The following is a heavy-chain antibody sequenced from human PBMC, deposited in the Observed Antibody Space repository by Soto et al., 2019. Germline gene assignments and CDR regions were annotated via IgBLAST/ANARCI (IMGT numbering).Heavy chain of an antibody. D-gene: IGHD3-10*01. V-gene: IGHV2-5*02. J-gene: IGHJ5*02. CDR1: GFSLSTSGVG. Sequence: QITLKESGPTLVKPTQTLTLTCTFSGFSLSTSGVGVGWIRQPPGKALEWLTLIYWGDDKRYSPSLKSRLTITKDNSKNQVVLTMTNMDPVDTATYYCAHTLVGRGFDPWGQGTLVTVSS. CDR3: AHTLVGRGFDP. CDR2: IYWGDDK.